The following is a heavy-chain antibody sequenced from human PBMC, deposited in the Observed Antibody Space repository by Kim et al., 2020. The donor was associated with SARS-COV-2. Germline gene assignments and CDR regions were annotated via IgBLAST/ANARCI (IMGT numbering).Heavy chain of an antibody. V-gene: IGHV4-39*01. CDR3: ARRASSSWYY. Sequence: SETLSLTCTVSGGSISSSSYYWGWIRQPPGKGLEWIGSIYYSGSTYYNPSLKSRVTISVDTSKNQFSLKLSSVTAADTAVYYCARRASSSWYYWGQGTLVTVSS. J-gene: IGHJ4*02. CDR1: GGSISSSSYY. CDR2: IYYSGST. D-gene: IGHD6-13*01.